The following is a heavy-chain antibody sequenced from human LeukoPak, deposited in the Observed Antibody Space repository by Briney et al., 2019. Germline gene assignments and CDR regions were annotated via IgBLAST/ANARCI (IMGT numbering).Heavy chain of an antibody. CDR2: IKHDGSEK. CDR3: ALYNWNSKRDLDY. D-gene: IGHD1-7*01. V-gene: IGHV3-7*05. CDR1: GFTFSSYW. Sequence: GGSLRLSCAASGFTFSSYWMSWVRQAPGKGLEWVANIKHDGSEKYYVGSVKGRFTISRDNAKNSLYLQMNSLRAEDTAVYYCALYNWNSKRDLDYWGQGTLVTVSS. J-gene: IGHJ4*02.